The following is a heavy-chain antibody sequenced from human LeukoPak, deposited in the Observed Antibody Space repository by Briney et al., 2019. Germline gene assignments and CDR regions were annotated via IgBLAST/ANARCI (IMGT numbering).Heavy chain of an antibody. CDR3: ARHRDFDSTGYYYPLFGY. Sequence: ASVKVSCKASGYTFTGYYLHWVRQAPGQGLEWMGWINANHGGTNYAQQFQGRVTMTRDTSISTAYMELSRLRSDDAAVYYCARHRDFDSTGYYYPLFGYWGQGTLVTVSS. J-gene: IGHJ4*02. CDR2: INANHGGT. V-gene: IGHV1-2*02. CDR1: GYTFTGYY. D-gene: IGHD3-22*01.